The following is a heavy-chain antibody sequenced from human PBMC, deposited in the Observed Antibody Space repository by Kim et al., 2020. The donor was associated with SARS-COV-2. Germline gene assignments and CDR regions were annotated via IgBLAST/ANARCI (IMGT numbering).Heavy chain of an antibody. V-gene: IGHV4-34*01. D-gene: IGHD3-22*01. J-gene: IGHJ3*02. Sequence: SETLSLTCAVYGGSFSGYYWSWIRQPPGKGLEWIGEINHSGSTNYNPSLKSRVTISVDTSKNQFSLKLSSVTAADTAVYYCARAHPGMIVEVDIWGQGTMVTVSS. CDR2: INHSGST. CDR3: ARAHPGMIVEVDI. CDR1: GGSFSGYY.